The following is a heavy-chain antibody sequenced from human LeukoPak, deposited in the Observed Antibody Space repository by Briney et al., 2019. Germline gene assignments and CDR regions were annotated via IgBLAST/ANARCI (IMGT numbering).Heavy chain of an antibody. CDR3: VRDSHRGYAMDV. D-gene: IGHD2-21*02. Sequence: GSPRLSCAASGFTFSSYAMSWVRQAPGKGPEWVPAISGSGGSTYYADSVKGRFTISRDTARNSLDLQMNSLRDEDTAVYYCVRDSHRGYAMDVWGQGTTVTVSS. V-gene: IGHV3-23*01. J-gene: IGHJ6*02. CDR1: GFTFSSYA. CDR2: ISGSGGST.